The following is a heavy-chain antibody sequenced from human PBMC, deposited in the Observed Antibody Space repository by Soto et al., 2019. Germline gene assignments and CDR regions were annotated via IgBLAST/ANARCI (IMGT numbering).Heavy chain of an antibody. Sequence: QITLKESGPPLVKPTQTLTLTCTFSGFSLNTSEMGVGWIRQPPGEALEWLAVISWNGDKVTNPSLNSRLIITKDTYKHQVVLTMTNMHPEDTATYYCVHTPGYAANTYFDFWGQGALVTVSS. CDR2: ISWNGDK. CDR1: GFSLNTSEMG. CDR3: VHTPGYAANTYFDF. J-gene: IGHJ4*02. V-gene: IGHV2-5*01. D-gene: IGHD2-15*01.